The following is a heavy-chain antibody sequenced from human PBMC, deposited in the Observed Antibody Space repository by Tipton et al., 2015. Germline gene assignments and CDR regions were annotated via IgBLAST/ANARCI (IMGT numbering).Heavy chain of an antibody. CDR3: ARDLEHGMDV. Sequence: TLSLTCAVYGGSFSGYYWTWIRQPPGKGLEWIGSISHSGNTYYNPSLKSRVTMSRDTSKNQFSLKMSSVTAADTAVYFCARDLEHGMDVWGQGTTVTVSS. CDR1: GGSFSGYY. CDR2: ISHSGNT. J-gene: IGHJ6*02. V-gene: IGHV4-34*01.